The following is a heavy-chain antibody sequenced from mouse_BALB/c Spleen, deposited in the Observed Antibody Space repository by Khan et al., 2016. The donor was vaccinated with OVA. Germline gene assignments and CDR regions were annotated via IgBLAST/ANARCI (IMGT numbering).Heavy chain of an antibody. CDR1: DYSITSGYC. CDR2: IHYSGRP. V-gene: IGHV3-1*02. D-gene: IGHD2-14*01. Sequence: EVKLLESGPDLVKPSQSLSLTCTVTDYSITSGYCWHWIRPFPGNKLEWMGYIHYSGRPNYNPSLKSRFSITRDTSENQFFLQLNSVTAEDTATYYCARSDYRYGYWYFDVWGAGTTVTVSS. CDR3: ARSDYRYGYWYFDV. J-gene: IGHJ1*01.